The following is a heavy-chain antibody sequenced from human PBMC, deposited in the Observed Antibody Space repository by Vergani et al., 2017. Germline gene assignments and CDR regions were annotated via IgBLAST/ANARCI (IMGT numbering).Heavy chain of an antibody. CDR3: ARHLGYCSGGSCYPYYYYYMDV. D-gene: IGHD2-15*01. CDR1: GFTVSSNY. Sequence: EVQLVESGGGLVQPGGSLRLSCAASGFTVSSNYMSWVRQAPGKGLEWVSVIYSGGSTYYADSVKGRFTISADKSISTAYLQWSSLKASDTAMYYCARHLGYCSGGSCYPYYYYYMDVWGKGTTVTVSS. V-gene: IGHV3-66*04. J-gene: IGHJ6*03. CDR2: IYSGGST.